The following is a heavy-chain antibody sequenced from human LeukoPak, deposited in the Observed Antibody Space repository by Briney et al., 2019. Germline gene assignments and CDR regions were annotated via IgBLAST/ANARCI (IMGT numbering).Heavy chain of an antibody. CDR2: ISNDGSNK. Sequence: PGGSLRLSCAATGFTFSSFGIHWARQAPGKGLEWVAVISNDGSNKDYADSVKGRFIISRDNSKNTLYLQMNSLRVEDTAVYYCAGDRSGIYDAFDIWGQGTMVTVSS. J-gene: IGHJ3*02. V-gene: IGHV3-30*03. CDR3: AGDRSGIYDAFDI. D-gene: IGHD1-14*01. CDR1: GFTFSSFG.